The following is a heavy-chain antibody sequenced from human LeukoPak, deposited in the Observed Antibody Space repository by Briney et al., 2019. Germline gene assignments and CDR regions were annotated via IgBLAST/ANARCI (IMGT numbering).Heavy chain of an antibody. CDR1: GYRFISYW. D-gene: IGHD6-13*01. CDR2: IYPGDSAT. J-gene: IGHJ3*01. CDR3: ARTRAAGTFAAFDV. Sequence: GESLKISCKGSGYRFISYWIGWVRQLPGKGLEWMAIIYPGDSATRYSPSFQGQVSISADKSISTAYLQLSSLEASDTAMYYCARTRAAGTFAAFDVWGQGTMVTVSS. V-gene: IGHV5-51*01.